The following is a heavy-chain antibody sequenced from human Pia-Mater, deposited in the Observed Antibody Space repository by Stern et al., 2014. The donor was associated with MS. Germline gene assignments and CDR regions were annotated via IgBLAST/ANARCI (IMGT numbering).Heavy chain of an antibody. CDR3: ARGATRLENDY. CDR1: GLTFSSYW. J-gene: IGHJ4*02. Sequence: EVQLVQSGGGLVQPGGSLRLSCAASGLTFSSYWMRWVRQAPGKGLEWVATIRGDGSEKNYVDSVNGRFTISRDNAKNSLFLQMNSLRVEDTAVYYCARGATRLENDYWGQGTLVTVSS. CDR2: IRGDGSEK. D-gene: IGHD6-6*01. V-gene: IGHV3-7*01.